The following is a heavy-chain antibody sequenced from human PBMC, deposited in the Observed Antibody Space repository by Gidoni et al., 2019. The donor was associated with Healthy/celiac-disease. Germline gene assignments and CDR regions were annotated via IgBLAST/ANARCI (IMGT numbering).Heavy chain of an antibody. Sequence: QVQLVESGGGVVQPGRSLRLSCAPSGFTFSSYAMHWVRPAPGKGLEWVAVISYDGSNKYYADSVKGRFTISRDNSKNTLYLQMNSLRAEDTAVYYCARDLLVYDSSGYYIDYWGQGTLVTVSS. CDR2: ISYDGSNK. J-gene: IGHJ4*02. D-gene: IGHD3-22*01. V-gene: IGHV3-30-3*01. CDR1: GFTFSSYA. CDR3: ARDLLVYDSSGYYIDY.